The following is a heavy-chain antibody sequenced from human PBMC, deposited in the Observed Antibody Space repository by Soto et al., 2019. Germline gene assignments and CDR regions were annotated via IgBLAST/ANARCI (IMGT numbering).Heavy chain of an antibody. V-gene: IGHV3-33*01. J-gene: IGHJ6*02. D-gene: IGHD3-10*01. CDR3: ARENWKGSYYSGMDV. CDR1: GFSFSSYG. Sequence: QVQLVESGGGVVQPGRSLRLSCAASGFSFSSYGMHWVRQAPGKGLEWVAVILDDGSDKDYTDAVKGRFTISRDNSKNTLYLEMNSLRAEDTAVYYCARENWKGSYYSGMDVWGQGTTVTVSS. CDR2: ILDDGSDK.